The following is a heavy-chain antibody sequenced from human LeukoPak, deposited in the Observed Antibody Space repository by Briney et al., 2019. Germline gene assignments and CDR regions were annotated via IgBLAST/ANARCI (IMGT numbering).Heavy chain of an antibody. CDR3: ARQTVTTRIFDY. D-gene: IGHD4-17*01. V-gene: IGHV4-34*01. CDR1: GGSFSGYY. Sequence: SETLSLNCGVYGGSFSGYYCSWIRQPPGKGLEWIGEINHSGSTNYNPSLKSRVTISVDTSKNQFSLKLSSVTAADTAVYYCARQTVTTRIFDYWGQGTLVTVSS. J-gene: IGHJ4*02. CDR2: INHSGST.